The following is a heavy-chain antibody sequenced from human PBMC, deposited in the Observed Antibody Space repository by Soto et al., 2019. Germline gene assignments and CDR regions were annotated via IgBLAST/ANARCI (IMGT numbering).Heavy chain of an antibody. CDR3: AREFRGYYDLVDYMDV. CDR2: IYYSGST. J-gene: IGHJ6*03. V-gene: IGHV4-59*01. D-gene: IGHD3-3*01. CDR1: GGSISSYY. Sequence: SETLSLTCTVSGGSISSYYWSWIRQPPGKGLEWIGYIYYSGSTNYNPSLKSRVTISVDTSKNQFSLKLSSVTAADTAVYYCAREFRGYYDLVDYMDVWGKGTTVTVSS.